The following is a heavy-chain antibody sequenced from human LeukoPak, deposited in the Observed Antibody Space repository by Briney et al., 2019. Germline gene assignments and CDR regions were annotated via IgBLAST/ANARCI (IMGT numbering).Heavy chain of an antibody. CDR1: GGTFSSYA. V-gene: IGHV1-69*05. CDR3: ARGPTLANAFDI. Sequence: VASVKVSCKASGGTFSSYAINWVRQAPGQGLEWMGGIIPIFGTGNYAQKFQGRVTITTDESTSTAYMELSSLRSEDTAVYSCARGPTLANAFDIWGQGTMVTVSS. J-gene: IGHJ3*02. CDR2: IIPIFGTG.